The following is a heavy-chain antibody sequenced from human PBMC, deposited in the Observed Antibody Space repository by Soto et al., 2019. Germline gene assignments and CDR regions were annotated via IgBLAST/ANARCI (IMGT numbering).Heavy chain of an antibody. D-gene: IGHD3-9*01. Sequence: VHLVESGGGVGQPGGSLRLSGAAPDFGFSSYVFHWIRQAPAKGLEWVAVISFDGNIIHYADSVKGRFIISRDNSKNTLYLQMHSLSGEDTAVYYCARTFDTITYYFDYWGQGTLVTVSS. V-gene: IGHV3-30-3*01. J-gene: IGHJ4*02. CDR3: ARTFDTITYYFDY. CDR2: ISFDGNII. CDR1: DFGFSSYV.